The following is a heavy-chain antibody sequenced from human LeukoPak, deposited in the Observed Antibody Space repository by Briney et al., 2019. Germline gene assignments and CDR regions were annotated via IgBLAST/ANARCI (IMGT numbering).Heavy chain of an antibody. V-gene: IGHV1-18*04. D-gene: IGHD6-13*01. J-gene: IGHJ4*02. Sequence: GASVKVSCKASGYTFTGYYMHWVRQAPGQGLEWMGWISAYNGNTNYAQKLQGRVTMTTDTSTSTAYMELRSLRSDDTAVYYCARDLLYSSSWYDYWGQGTLVTVSS. CDR3: ARDLLYSSSWYDY. CDR1: GYTFTGYY. CDR2: ISAYNGNT.